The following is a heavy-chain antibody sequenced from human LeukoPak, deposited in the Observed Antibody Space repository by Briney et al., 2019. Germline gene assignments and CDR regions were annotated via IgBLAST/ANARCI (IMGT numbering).Heavy chain of an antibody. Sequence: SETLSLTCAVSGGSISSYYWSWIRQPPGKGLEWIGYIYYSGSTNYNPSLKSRVTISVDTSKNQFSLKLSSVTAADTAVYYCARNRRYCTNGVCFDYWGQGTLVTVSS. CDR2: IYYSGST. CDR3: ARNRRYCTNGVCFDY. V-gene: IGHV4-59*01. D-gene: IGHD2-8*01. CDR1: GGSISSYY. J-gene: IGHJ4*02.